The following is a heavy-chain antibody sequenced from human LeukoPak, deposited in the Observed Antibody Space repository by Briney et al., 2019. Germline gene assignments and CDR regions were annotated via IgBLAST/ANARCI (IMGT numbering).Heavy chain of an antibody. CDR2: ISSSGTTI. V-gene: IGHV3-11*01. D-gene: IGHD1-26*01. Sequence: NTGGSLRLSCAASGFTFSDYYMHWVRQAPGKGLEWVSYISSSGTTIYYADSVKGRFTISRDNAKNSLYLQMNSLRAEDTAVYYCARRRDSGSLQHFDYWGQGTLVTVSS. J-gene: IGHJ4*02. CDR3: ARRRDSGSLQHFDY. CDR1: GFTFSDYY.